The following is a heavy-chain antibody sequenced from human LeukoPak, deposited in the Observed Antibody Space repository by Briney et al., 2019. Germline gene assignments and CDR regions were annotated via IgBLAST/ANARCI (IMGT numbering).Heavy chain of an antibody. D-gene: IGHD1-26*01. CDR1: GGSISSGSYY. CDR2: IYYSGST. V-gene: IGHV4-31*03. CDR3: ARDRSGNIDY. Sequence: SETLSLTCTVAGGSISSGSYYWSWIRQHPGKGLEWIGYIYYSGSTYYNPSLKSRIIISVDTSKNQFSLKLSSVTAADTAVYYCARDRSGNIDYWGQGTLVTVSS. J-gene: IGHJ4*02.